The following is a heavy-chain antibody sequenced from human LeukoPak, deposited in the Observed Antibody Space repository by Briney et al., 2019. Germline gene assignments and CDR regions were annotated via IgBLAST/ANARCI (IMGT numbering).Heavy chain of an antibody. J-gene: IGHJ4*02. CDR3: ARYRGVVGIDY. D-gene: IGHD2-15*01. V-gene: IGHV4-34*01. CDR2: INHTGDT. Sequence: PSETLSLTCAVYGESFSGFYWNWIRQVPGKGLEWIGEINHTGDTKYNPSLKSRVTISADTSKNPFSLKLRSVTAADTAVYYCARYRGVVGIDYWGQGTLVTVSS. CDR1: GESFSGFY.